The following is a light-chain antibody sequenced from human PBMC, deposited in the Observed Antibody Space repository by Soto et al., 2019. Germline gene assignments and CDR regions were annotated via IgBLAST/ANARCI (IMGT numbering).Light chain of an antibody. CDR2: DAS. CDR1: QSISSR. CDR3: QQYNSYSWT. Sequence: IPMTQSPSTLAASLGDRVTITCRASQSISSRLAWYQQKPGKAPKLLIYDASSLESGVPSRFSGSGSGTEFTLTISSLQPDDFATYYCQQYNSYSWTFGQGTKVDIK. V-gene: IGKV1-5*01. J-gene: IGKJ1*01.